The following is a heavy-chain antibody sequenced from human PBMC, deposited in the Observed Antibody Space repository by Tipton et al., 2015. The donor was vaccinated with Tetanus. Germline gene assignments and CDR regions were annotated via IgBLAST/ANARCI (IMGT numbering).Heavy chain of an antibody. V-gene: IGHV3-74*01. J-gene: IGHJ4*02. Sequence: SLRLSCAASGFTFSSHWMHWVRQAPGKGLLWVSRTNADGSSTNYADSVKGRFTISRDNAKNTLYLQMNSLRVDDTAVYYCGTGLGFTGGTCQGYWGQGTLVTVSS. CDR3: GTGLGFTGGTCQGY. D-gene: IGHD2-8*02. CDR2: TNADGSST. CDR1: GFTFSSHW.